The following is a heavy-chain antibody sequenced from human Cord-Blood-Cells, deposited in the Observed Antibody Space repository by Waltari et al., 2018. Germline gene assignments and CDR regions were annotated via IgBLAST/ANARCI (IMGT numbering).Heavy chain of an antibody. D-gene: IGHD1-7*01. CDR3: ARDQRAGTTGWYFDL. V-gene: IGHV3-48*01. CDR2: ISSSSSTI. J-gene: IGHJ2*01. Sequence: EVQLVESGGGLVQPGGSLRLSCAASGFTFSRYRMNWVRQAPGKGLEWVSYISSSSSTIYYADSVKGRFTISRDNAKNSLYLQMNSLRAEDTAVYYCARDQRAGTTGWYFDLWGRGTLVTVSS. CDR1: GFTFSRYR.